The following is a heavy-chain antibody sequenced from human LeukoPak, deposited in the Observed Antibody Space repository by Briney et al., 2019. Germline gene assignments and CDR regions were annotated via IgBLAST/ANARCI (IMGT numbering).Heavy chain of an antibody. CDR1: GDSISSSSYY. D-gene: IGHD2-2*01. V-gene: IGHV4-39*01. Sequence: SETLSLTCSVSGDSISSSSYYWGWIRQPPGKGLEWIGSIYYSGRTYYNPTLKTRVTIAVDTSKNRFSLKLNSVTAADTSVYYCARLAPGYCSSTNCYAFDYWGRGALVTVSS. J-gene: IGHJ4*02. CDR3: ARLAPGYCSSTNCYAFDY. CDR2: IYYSGRT.